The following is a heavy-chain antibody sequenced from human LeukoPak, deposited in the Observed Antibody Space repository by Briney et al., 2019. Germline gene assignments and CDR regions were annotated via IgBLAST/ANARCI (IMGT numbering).Heavy chain of an antibody. Sequence: PGGSLRLSCAASGFTFTSAWMNRVRQVPGKGLEWVGHIKPKTDGGTTDYAAPVKGRFTISRDDSKSTLYLQMDSLKTEDTAVYYCTRGHYGRWGQGTLVTVSS. CDR1: GFTFTSAW. V-gene: IGHV3-15*01. CDR2: IKPKTDGGTT. CDR3: TRGHYGR. D-gene: IGHD3-10*01. J-gene: IGHJ4*02.